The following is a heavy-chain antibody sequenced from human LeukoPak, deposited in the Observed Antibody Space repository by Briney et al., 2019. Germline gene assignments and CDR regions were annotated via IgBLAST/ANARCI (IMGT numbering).Heavy chain of an antibody. CDR3: ARGEVLLWFGESLGY. V-gene: IGHV3-30*02. CDR2: IRYDGSNK. Sequence: PGGSLRLSCAASGFTFSSYGMHWVRQAPGKGLEWVAFIRYDGSNKYYADSVKGRFTISRDNSKNTLYLQMNSLRAEDTAVYYCARGEVLLWFGESLGYWGQGTLVTVSS. D-gene: IGHD3-10*01. J-gene: IGHJ4*02. CDR1: GFTFSSYG.